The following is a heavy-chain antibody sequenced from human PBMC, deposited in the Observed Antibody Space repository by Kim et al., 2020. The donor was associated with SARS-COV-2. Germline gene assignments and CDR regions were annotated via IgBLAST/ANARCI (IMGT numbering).Heavy chain of an antibody. CDR1: GFSFSTYS. J-gene: IGHJ4*02. CDR3: ARHPEEGVKYHFDY. D-gene: IGHD2-2*01. CDR2: IRSSSSFI. V-gene: IGHV3-21*01. Sequence: GGSLRLSCAASGFSFSTYSMNWVRQAPGKGLEWVSSIRSSSSFIFYADSVKGRFTISRDNAKNSLYLQMNSLRSEDTAIYYCARHPEEGVKYHFDYWGQGTLVPVSS.